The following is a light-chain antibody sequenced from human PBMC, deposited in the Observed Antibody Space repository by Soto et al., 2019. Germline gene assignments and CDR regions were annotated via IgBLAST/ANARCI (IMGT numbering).Light chain of an antibody. Sequence: QLVLTQPPSASGTPGQRVTISCSGSSSNIGSNYVYWYQQLPGTAPKLLIYTNNQRPSGVPDRFSGSKSGTSASLAISGLRSEDEADYYGAAWDATLSGPYVVFGGGTKLTVL. CDR3: AAWDATLSGPYVV. CDR1: SSNIGSNY. J-gene: IGLJ2*01. CDR2: TNN. V-gene: IGLV1-47*01.